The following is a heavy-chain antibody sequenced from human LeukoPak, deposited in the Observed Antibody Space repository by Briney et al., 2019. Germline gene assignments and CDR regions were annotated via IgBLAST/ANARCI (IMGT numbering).Heavy chain of an antibody. CDR3: AREALGSSGWYRY. J-gene: IGHJ4*02. V-gene: IGHV4-34*01. D-gene: IGHD6-19*01. Sequence: SETLSLTCAVYGGSFSGYYWSWIRQPPGKGLEWIGEINHSGSTNYNPSLKSRVTISVDTSKNQFSLRLSSVTAADTAVYYCAREALGSSGWYRYWGQGTLVTVSS. CDR1: GGSFSGYY. CDR2: INHSGST.